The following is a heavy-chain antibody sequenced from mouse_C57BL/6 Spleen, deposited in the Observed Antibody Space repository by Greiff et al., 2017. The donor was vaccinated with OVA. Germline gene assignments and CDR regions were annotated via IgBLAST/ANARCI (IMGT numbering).Heavy chain of an antibody. Sequence: QVQLKQSGAELVKPGASVKLSCKASGYTFTSYWMQWVKQRPGQGLEWIGEIDPSDSYTNYNQKFKGKATLTVDTSSSTAYMQLSSLTSEDSAVYYCARDADSLFAYWGQGTLVTVSA. CDR3: ARDADSLFAY. V-gene: IGHV1-50*01. CDR1: GYTFTSYW. CDR2: IDPSDSYT. J-gene: IGHJ3*01.